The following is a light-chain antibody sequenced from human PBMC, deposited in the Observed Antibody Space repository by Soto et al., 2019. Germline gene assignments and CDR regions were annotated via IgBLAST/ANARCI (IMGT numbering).Light chain of an antibody. CDR1: RNVSTN. V-gene: IGKV3-15*01. J-gene: IGKJ4*01. Sequence: EIVMTQSPATLSVSPGERATFFCRASRNVSTNLAWYQQKPGQAPRLLIHGASTKAVGIPFRFSGSGSGTEFTLTISSLQSEDFAVYYCQQYIKWPLTSGGGTNVDIK. CDR2: GAS. CDR3: QQYIKWPLT.